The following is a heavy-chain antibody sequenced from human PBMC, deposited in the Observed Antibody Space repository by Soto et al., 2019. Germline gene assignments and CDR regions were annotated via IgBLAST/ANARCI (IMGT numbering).Heavy chain of an antibody. CDR1: GGSISSYY. J-gene: IGHJ4*02. V-gene: IGHV4-39*01. CDR2: IYYSGST. Sequence: SEXLSLTCTVSGGSISSYYWSWIRQPPGKGLEWIGSIYYSGSTYYNPSLKSRVTISVDTSKNQFSLKLSSVTAADTAVYYCARTXIVGATRPDRGTPDYWGQGTLVTVSS. D-gene: IGHD1-26*01. CDR3: ARTXIVGATRPDRGTPDY.